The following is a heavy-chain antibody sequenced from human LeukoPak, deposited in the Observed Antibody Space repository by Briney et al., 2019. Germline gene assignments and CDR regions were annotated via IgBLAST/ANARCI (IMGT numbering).Heavy chain of an antibody. Sequence: GGSLRLSCAASGFTFSSYSMNWVRQAPGKGLEWVSYISSSSSTIYYADSVKGRFTISRDNAKNSLYLQMNSLRAEDTAVYYCARDPPYYDSSGPWGYYYGMDVWGQGTTVTVSS. V-gene: IGHV3-48*04. CDR2: ISSSSSTI. D-gene: IGHD3-22*01. CDR1: GFTFSSYS. CDR3: ARDPPYYDSSGPWGYYYGMDV. J-gene: IGHJ6*02.